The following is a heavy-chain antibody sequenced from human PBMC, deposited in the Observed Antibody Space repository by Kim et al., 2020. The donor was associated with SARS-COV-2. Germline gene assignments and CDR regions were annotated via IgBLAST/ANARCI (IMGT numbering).Heavy chain of an antibody. CDR3: ARYVVEGYCSGGSCYSYYYDMDV. V-gene: IGHV4-61*02. CDR1: GGSISSGSYY. D-gene: IGHD2-15*01. CDR2: IYTGGST. J-gene: IGHJ6*02. Sequence: SETLSLTCTVSGGSISSGSYYWSWIRQPAGKGLEWIGRIYTGGSTNYNPSLKSRVTISVDTSKNQFSLKLSSVTAADTAVYYCARYVVEGYCSGGSCYSYYYDMDVWGPGTTVTVSS.